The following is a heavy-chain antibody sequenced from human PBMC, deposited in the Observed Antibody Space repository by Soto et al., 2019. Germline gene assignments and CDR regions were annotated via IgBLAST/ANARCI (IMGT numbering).Heavy chain of an antibody. D-gene: IGHD6-19*01. CDR3: AREEAVAPDY. CDR2: IWYDGSNQ. CDR1: GFTFSSYG. Sequence: QVQLVESGGGVVQPGRSLRLSCAASGFTFSSYGMHWVRQAPGKGLEWVAVIWYDGSNQYYADSVKGRFTISRDNSKNTLYLQMNSLRAEDTAVYYCAREEAVAPDYWGQGTLVTVSS. V-gene: IGHV3-33*01. J-gene: IGHJ4*02.